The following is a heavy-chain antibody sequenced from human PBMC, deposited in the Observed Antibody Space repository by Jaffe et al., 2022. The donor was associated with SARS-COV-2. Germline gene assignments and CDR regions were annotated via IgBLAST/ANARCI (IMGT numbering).Heavy chain of an antibody. J-gene: IGHJ6*02. CDR2: IYYSGST. Sequence: QVQLQESGPGLVKPSETLSLTCTVSGGSISSYYWSWIRQPPGKGLEWIGYIYYSGSTNYNPSLKSRVTISVDTSKNQFSLKLSSVTAADTAVYYCARHHDYSYGYVWGQGTTVTVSS. D-gene: IGHD5-18*01. CDR3: ARHHDYSYGYV. V-gene: IGHV4-59*08. CDR1: GGSISSYY.